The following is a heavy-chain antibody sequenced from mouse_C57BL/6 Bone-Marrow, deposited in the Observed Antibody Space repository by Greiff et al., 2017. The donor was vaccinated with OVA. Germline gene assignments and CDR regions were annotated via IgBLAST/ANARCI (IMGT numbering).Heavy chain of an antibody. CDR3: ARDHYYGSSYRAY. J-gene: IGHJ3*01. CDR1: GYSITSGYY. CDR2: ISYDGSN. D-gene: IGHD1-1*01. V-gene: IGHV3-6*01. Sequence: EVQLQQSGPGLVKPSQSLSLTCSVTGYSITSGYYWNWIRQFPGNKLEWMGYISYDGSNNYNPSLKNRISITRDTSKNQFFLKLNSVTTEDTATYYCARDHYYGSSYRAYWGQGTLVTVSA.